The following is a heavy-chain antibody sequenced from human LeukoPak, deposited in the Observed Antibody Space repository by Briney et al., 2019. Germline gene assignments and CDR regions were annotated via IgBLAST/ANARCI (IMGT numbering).Heavy chain of an antibody. CDR2: IYHSGST. V-gene: IGHV4-4*02. J-gene: IGHJ4*02. Sequence: SETLSLTCAVSGGSISGSNWWSWVRQPPGKGLEWIGEIYHSGSTNYNPSLKSRVTISVDKSKNRFSLKLSSVTAADTAVYYCARGSYYDYVWGSYFDYWGQGTLVTVSS. D-gene: IGHD3-16*01. CDR1: GGSISGSNW. CDR3: ARGSYYDYVWGSYFDY.